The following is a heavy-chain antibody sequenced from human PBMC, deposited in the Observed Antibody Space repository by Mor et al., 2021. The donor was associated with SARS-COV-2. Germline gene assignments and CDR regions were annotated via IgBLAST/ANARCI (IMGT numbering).Heavy chain of an antibody. J-gene: IGHJ6*02. V-gene: IGHV3-48*02. CDR3: ARDWHSWSHGMDV. D-gene: IGHD6-13*01. CDR2: ISRSGSPT. Sequence: YISRSGSPTYYADSVKGRFTISRDNAKNSLYLQMNSLRDEDTAVYYCARDWHSWSHGMDVWGQGTTVTVSS.